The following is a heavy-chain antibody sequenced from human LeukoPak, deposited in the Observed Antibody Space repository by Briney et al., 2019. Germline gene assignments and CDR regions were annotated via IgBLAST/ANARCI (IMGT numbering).Heavy chain of an antibody. V-gene: IGHV3-7*01. J-gene: IGHJ4*02. CDR2: IKQDGSEK. CDR1: GFTFSSYW. Sequence: GGSLRLSCAASGFTFSSYWVSWVRQAPGKGLEWVANIKQDGSEKYYVDSVKGRFTISRDNAKNSLYLQMNSLRAEDTAVYYCARRGSSGYYCYYWGQGTLVTVSS. CDR3: ARRGSSGYYCYY. D-gene: IGHD3-22*01.